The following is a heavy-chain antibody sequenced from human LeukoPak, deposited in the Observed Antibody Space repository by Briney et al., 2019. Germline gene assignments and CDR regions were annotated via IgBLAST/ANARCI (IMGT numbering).Heavy chain of an antibody. J-gene: IGHJ4*02. CDR2: IYTSGTT. V-gene: IGHV4-4*07. CDR3: ARAEGSGSGAYTLDF. CDR1: GGSTINYF. Sequence: SETLSLTYTVSGGSTINYFRSWIRQPAGRGLEWIGHIYTSGTTHYNPSLKNRVTISLDTSKSQFSLQLNSETAADSAVYYCARAEGSGSGAYTLDFWGQGILVTVSS. D-gene: IGHD3-10*01.